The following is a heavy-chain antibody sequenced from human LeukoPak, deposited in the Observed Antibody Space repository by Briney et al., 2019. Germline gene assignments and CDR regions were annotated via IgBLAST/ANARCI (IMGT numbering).Heavy chain of an antibody. J-gene: IGHJ4*02. V-gene: IGHV3-30*03. Sequence: PGGSLRLSCAASGFTFSSYGIHWVRQAPGKGLEWVAVISYDGSNKYYADSVKGRFTISRDNSKNTLYLQMNSLRAEDTAVYYCARVSSPMNLDYWGQGTLVTVSS. CDR3: ARVSSPMNLDY. D-gene: IGHD6-6*01. CDR2: ISYDGSNK. CDR1: GFTFSSYG.